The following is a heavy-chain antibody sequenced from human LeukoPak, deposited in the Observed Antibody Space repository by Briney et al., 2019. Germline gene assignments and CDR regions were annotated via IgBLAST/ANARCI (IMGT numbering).Heavy chain of an antibody. CDR3: ARQDGDLDC. J-gene: IGHJ4*02. Sequence: GASVKVSCKASGYTFTGYYIYWVRQAPGQGLEWMGWINPNSDDTSYAQKFQGRVTMTRDTSVSTAYMELSRLRSEDTAVYYCARQDGDLDCWGQGTLVTVSS. CDR1: GYTFTGYY. V-gene: IGHV1-2*02. CDR2: INPNSDDT. D-gene: IGHD4-17*01.